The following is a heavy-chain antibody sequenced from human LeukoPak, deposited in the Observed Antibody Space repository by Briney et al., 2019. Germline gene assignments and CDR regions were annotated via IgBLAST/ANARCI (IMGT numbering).Heavy chain of an antibody. D-gene: IGHD3-10*01. CDR3: ARDYYGGHNLYNFDF. Sequence: ASVKVSCKACGYTFTNYYIHWVRQAPGQGLEWMGMINPSGGRTTYAKKFQGRVTMTRDTSTNTVYTELSSLRSDDTAVYYCARDYYGGHNLYNFDFWGQGTRVIVSS. V-gene: IGHV1-46*01. CDR1: GYTFTNYY. CDR2: INPSGGRT. J-gene: IGHJ4*02.